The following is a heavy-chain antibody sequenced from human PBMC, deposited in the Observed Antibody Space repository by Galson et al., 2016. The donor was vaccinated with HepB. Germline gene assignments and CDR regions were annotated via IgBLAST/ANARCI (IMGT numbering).Heavy chain of an antibody. CDR3: ASSIAVAGIIDY. D-gene: IGHD6-19*01. CDR1: GFIFSSYW. V-gene: IGHV3-7*01. CDR2: IKQEGGER. J-gene: IGHJ4*02. Sequence: SLRLSCAASGFIFSSYWMTWVRQAPGKGLEWVANIKQEGGERSYVDSVKGRFTISRDNAKNSLYLQMNSLRVEDTAVYFCASSIAVAGIIDYWGQGTLVTVSS.